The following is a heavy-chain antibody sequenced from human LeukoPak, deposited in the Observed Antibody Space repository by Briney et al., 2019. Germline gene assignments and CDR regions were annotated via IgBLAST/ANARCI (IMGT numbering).Heavy chain of an antibody. CDR3: ARDQVQGSALGVGY. D-gene: IGHD3-3*01. CDR1: GGSFSGYY. J-gene: IGHJ4*02. V-gene: IGHV4-34*01. Sequence: SETLSLTCAVYGGSFSGYYWSWIRQPPGKGLEWIGSIDYSGTTSYNPPLKSRVTISVDTSRNQFSLKLSSVTAADTAVYYCARDQVQGSALGVGYWGQGIMVTVSS. CDR2: IDYSGTT.